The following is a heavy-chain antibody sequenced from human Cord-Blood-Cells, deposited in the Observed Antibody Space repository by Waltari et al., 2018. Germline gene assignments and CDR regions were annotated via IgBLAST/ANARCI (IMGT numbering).Heavy chain of an antibody. CDR3: ARVPYSSSWFDY. J-gene: IGHJ4*02. D-gene: IGHD6-13*01. V-gene: IGHV1-69*09. Sequence: EQLVQSGAEVKTPGSAVKVSCTASGGTFSSYAISWVRQAPGQGLEWMGRIIPILGIANYAQKFQGRVTITADKSTSTAYMELSSLRSEYTAVYYCARVPYSSSWFDYWGQGTLVTVSS. CDR1: GGTFSSYA. CDR2: IIPILGIA.